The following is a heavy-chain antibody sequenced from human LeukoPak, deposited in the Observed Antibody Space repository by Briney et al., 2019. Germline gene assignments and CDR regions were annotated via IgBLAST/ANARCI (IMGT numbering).Heavy chain of an antibody. CDR3: ARDLPHGGWYGYYFDY. CDR2: ISSSSSYI. D-gene: IGHD6-19*01. Sequence: PGGSLRLSCAASGFTFSSYSMNWVRRAPGKGLEWVSCISSSSSYIYYADSVNGRFTISRDNAKNSLYLQMNSLRAEDTAVYYCARDLPHGGWYGYYFDYWGQGTLVTVSS. J-gene: IGHJ4*02. V-gene: IGHV3-21*01. CDR1: GFTFSSYS.